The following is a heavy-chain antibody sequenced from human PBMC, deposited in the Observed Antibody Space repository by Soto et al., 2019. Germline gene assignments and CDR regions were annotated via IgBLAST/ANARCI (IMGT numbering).Heavy chain of an antibody. D-gene: IGHD1-26*01. CDR3: AKDPLVGATTSAYFDY. V-gene: IGHV3-43*01. Sequence: GGSLRLSCAASGFTFDDYTMHWVRQAPGKGLEWVSLISWDGGSTYYADSVKGRFTISRDNSKNSRYLQMNRLRTEDTALYYCAKDPLVGATTSAYFDYWGQGTLVTVSS. CDR1: GFTFDDYT. CDR2: ISWDGGST. J-gene: IGHJ4*02.